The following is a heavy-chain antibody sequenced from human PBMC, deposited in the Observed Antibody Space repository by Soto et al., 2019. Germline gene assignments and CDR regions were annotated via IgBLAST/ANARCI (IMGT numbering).Heavy chain of an antibody. CDR3: ARGDSTDCSNGVCSFFYNHDMDV. Sequence: ASVKVSCKASGYTFTNYYIHWVRQAPGQGLEWLGRINPKSGGTSTAQKFQGWVTMTMDTSISTASMELTRLTSDDTAIYYCARGDSTDCSNGVCSFFYNHDMDVWGQGTTVTVSS. CDR2: INPKSGGT. CDR1: GYTFTNYY. J-gene: IGHJ6*02. D-gene: IGHD2-8*01. V-gene: IGHV1-2*04.